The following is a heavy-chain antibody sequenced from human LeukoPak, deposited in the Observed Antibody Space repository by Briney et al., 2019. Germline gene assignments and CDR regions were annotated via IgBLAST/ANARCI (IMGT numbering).Heavy chain of an antibody. CDR1: GGSISSSSYY. V-gene: IGHV4-39*07. J-gene: IGHJ6*03. CDR3: ARDKWFGELLSDYYYYMDV. CDR2: IYYSGST. Sequence: SETLSLTCTVSGGSISSSSYYWGWIRQPPGKGLEWIGSIYYSGSTYYNPSLKSRVTISVDTSKNQFSLKLSSVTAADTAVYYCARDKWFGELLSDYYYYMDVWGKGTTVTISS. D-gene: IGHD3-10*01.